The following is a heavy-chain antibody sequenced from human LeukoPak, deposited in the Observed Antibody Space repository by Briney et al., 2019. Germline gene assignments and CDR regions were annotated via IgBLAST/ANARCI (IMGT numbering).Heavy chain of an antibody. Sequence: GGSLRLSCAASGFSLSAYWMTWVRQAPGKGLEWVAVIWYDGSNKYYADSVKGRFTISRDNAKNSLYLQMNGLRAEDTAVYYCASNNDYGDYPDYWGQGTLVTVSS. CDR3: ASNNDYGDYPDY. J-gene: IGHJ4*02. CDR1: GFSLSAYW. CDR2: IWYDGSNK. D-gene: IGHD4-17*01. V-gene: IGHV3-33*08.